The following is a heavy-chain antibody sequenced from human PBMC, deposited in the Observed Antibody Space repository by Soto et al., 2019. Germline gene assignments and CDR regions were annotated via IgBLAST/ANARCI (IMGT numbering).Heavy chain of an antibody. D-gene: IGHD2-21*02. CDR2: IHYSGTT. CDR1: SYSITPYY. CDR3: ARGPTGLQFDS. Sequence: SETLSLTCPIPSYSITPYYCIWIRQSPGKGLEWIVYIHYSGTTNSNPSLKSRVTISVDMSNNQFSLKLNSVTAADTAVYFCARGPTGLQFDSWGQG. J-gene: IGHJ4*02. V-gene: IGHV4-59*08.